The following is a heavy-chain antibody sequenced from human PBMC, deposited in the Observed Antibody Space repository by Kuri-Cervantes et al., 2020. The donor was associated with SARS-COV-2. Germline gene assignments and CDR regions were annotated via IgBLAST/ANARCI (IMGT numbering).Heavy chain of an antibody. CDR2: ISWDGGST. V-gene: IGHV3-43D*04. Sequence: GESLKISCAASGFTFDDYTMHWVRQAPGKGLEWVSLISWDGGSTYYADSVKGRFTVSRDNIKNSLYLQMNSLRAEDTALYYCAKPREAARFAFDIWGQGTLVTVSS. CDR1: GFTFDDYT. CDR3: AKPREAARFAFDI. D-gene: IGHD6-6*01. J-gene: IGHJ3*02.